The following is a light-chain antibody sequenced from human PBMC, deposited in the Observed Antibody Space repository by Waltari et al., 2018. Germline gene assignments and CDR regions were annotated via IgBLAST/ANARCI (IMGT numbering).Light chain of an antibody. Sequence: QSALTQSASVSGSPGQSITISCTGTSRDVGAYNLVSWYQQLPGSAPKLILSGVTKRPSGNSDSFSGSKPGTTASLTFSGLQSEDESDYYCSSFTPGRTGVFGGETKLTVL. CDR2: GVT. J-gene: IGLJ3*02. V-gene: IGLV2-23*02. CDR1: SRDVGAYNL. CDR3: SSFTPGRTGV.